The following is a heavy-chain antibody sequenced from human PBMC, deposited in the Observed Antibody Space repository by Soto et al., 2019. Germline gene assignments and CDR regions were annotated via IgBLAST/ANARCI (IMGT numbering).Heavy chain of an antibody. CDR2: IYYSGST. D-gene: IGHD3-22*01. J-gene: IGHJ3*02. CDR3: ARQAMIVVSAIDAFDI. V-gene: IGHV4-39*01. CDR1: GGSISSSSYY. Sequence: QLQLQESGPGLVKPSETLSLTCTVSGGSISSSSYYWGWIRQPPGKGLEWIGSIYYSGSTYYNPSLKSRVTISVDTSKNQFSLKLRSVTAADTAVYYCARQAMIVVSAIDAFDIWGQGTMVTVSS.